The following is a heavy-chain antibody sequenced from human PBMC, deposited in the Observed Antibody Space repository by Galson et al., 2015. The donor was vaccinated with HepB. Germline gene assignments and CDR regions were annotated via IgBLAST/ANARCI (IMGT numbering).Heavy chain of an antibody. CDR2: IYPGDSDT. CDR3: ASQIKMYSDSSGSPWDAFDI. Sequence: QSGAEVKKPGESLKISRKGSGYSFTSYWIGWVRQMPGKGLEWMGIIYPGDSDTRYSPSFQGQVTISADKSISTAYLQWSSLKASDTAMYYCASQIKMYSDSSGSPWDAFDIWGQGTMVTVSS. V-gene: IGHV5-51*01. J-gene: IGHJ3*02. CDR1: GYSFTSYW. D-gene: IGHD3-22*01.